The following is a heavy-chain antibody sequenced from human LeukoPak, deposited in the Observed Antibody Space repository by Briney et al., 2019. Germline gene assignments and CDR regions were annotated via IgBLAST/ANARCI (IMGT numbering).Heavy chain of an antibody. CDR1: GASFTSNT. J-gene: IGHJ3*02. Sequence: GSSVTLSCNAPGASFTSNTISWMRQPPGQGLELKGGIIPIFGTTNYAQKFQGRVTITADESTSTAYMELNSRRSEDTAVYYCARDRRRIVVVTTGNDAFDIWGQGTMVTVSS. CDR3: ARDRRRIVVVTTGNDAFDI. CDR2: IIPIFGTT. D-gene: IGHD3-22*01. V-gene: IGHV1-69*13.